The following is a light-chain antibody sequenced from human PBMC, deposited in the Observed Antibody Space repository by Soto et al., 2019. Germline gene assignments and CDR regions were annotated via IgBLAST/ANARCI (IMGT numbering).Light chain of an antibody. V-gene: IGKV1-5*03. Sequence: DIQMTQSPSTLSACVGDRVTITCRASQSISSYLAWYQQRPGKAPKLLIYKASSLDSGVPSRFSGSGSGTAFTLTINSLQPDDFANYYCQQYNTYSTFGQGTKVEIK. J-gene: IGKJ1*01. CDR2: KAS. CDR1: QSISSY. CDR3: QQYNTYST.